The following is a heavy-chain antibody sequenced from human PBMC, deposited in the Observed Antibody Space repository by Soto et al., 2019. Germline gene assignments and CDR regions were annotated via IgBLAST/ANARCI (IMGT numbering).Heavy chain of an antibody. Sequence: EVQLLESGGGLVQPGGSLRLSCAASGFTFSSYAMSWVRQAPGKGLEWVSAISGSGGSTYYADSVKGRFTISRDNSKNAQNLQMKRLRAEDTAVYYCAKGTGGGGWYRLGMFGFDYWGQGTLVTVSS. J-gene: IGHJ4*02. V-gene: IGHV3-23*01. D-gene: IGHD6-19*01. CDR2: ISGSGGST. CDR3: AKGTGGGGWYRLGMFGFDY. CDR1: GFTFSSYA.